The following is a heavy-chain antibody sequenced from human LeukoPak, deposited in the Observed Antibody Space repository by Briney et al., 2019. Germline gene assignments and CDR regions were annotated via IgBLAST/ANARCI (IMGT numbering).Heavy chain of an antibody. D-gene: IGHD3-22*01. CDR2: ISSNGGST. J-gene: IGHJ2*01. Sequence: GGSLRLSCTASGFTFSNYAMHWVRQAPGKGLEYVSAISSNGGSTYYADSVKVRFTISRDNSKNTLYLQMGSLRVEDMAVYYCARGDSSGIWYFDLRGRGTLVTVSS. V-gene: IGHV3-64*02. CDR1: GFTFSNYA. CDR3: ARGDSSGIWYFDL.